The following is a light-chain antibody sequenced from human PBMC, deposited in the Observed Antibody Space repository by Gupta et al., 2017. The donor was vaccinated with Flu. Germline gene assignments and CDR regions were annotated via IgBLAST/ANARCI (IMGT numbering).Light chain of an antibody. CDR3: AAWDDSRNGVV. V-gene: IGLV1-36*01. CDR2: YDD. J-gene: IGLJ2*01. Sequence: KVAISCSGGSSNIGNNAVNWYQQLPGKAPKLLIYYDDVWYSGVSGRFSGSKSGASASLAISGLQAEDEADYYCAAWDDSRNGVVFGGGTRLTVL. CDR1: SSNIGNNA.